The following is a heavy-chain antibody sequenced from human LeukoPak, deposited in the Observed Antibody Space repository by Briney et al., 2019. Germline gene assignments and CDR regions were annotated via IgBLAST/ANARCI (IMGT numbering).Heavy chain of an antibody. CDR3: AKNPANFDWSSDY. J-gene: IGHJ4*02. D-gene: IGHD3-9*01. Sequence: EXVXSISGSGGSTYYADSVKGRFTISRDNSKNTLYLQMNSLRAEDTAVYYCAKNPANFDWSSDYWGQGTLVTVSS. CDR2: ISGSGGST. V-gene: IGHV3-23*01.